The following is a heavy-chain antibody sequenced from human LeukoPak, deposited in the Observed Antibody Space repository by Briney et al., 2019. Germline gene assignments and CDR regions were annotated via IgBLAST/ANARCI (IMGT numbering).Heavy chain of an antibody. CDR2: IDPNSGGT. J-gene: IGHJ4*02. CDR1: GYTFTGYY. V-gene: IGHV1-2*02. Sequence: GASVKVSCKASGYTFTGYYMHWVRQAPGQGLEWMGWIDPNSGGTNYAQKFQGRVNMTRDTSISTAYMELSRLRSDDTAVYYCARELRYFDWLAENHYFDYWGQGTLVTVSS. CDR3: ARELRYFDWLAENHYFDY. D-gene: IGHD3-9*01.